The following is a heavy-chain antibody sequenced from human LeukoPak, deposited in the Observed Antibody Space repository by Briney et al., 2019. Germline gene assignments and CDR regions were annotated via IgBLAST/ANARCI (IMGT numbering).Heavy chain of an antibody. Sequence: SVKVSCKASGGTFSSYAISWVRQAPGQGLEWMGGIIPIFSTANYAQKFQGRVTITADKSTSTAYMELSSLRSEDTAVYYCARRDSSSSYFDYWGQGTLVTVSS. CDR3: ARRDSSSSYFDY. D-gene: IGHD6-13*01. J-gene: IGHJ4*02. CDR2: IIPIFSTA. V-gene: IGHV1-69*06. CDR1: GGTFSSYA.